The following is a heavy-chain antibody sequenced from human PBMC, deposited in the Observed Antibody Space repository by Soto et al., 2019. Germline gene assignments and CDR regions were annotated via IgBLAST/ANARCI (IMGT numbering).Heavy chain of an antibody. V-gene: IGHV3-7*01. Sequence: GSLRFSCAVSGFTFGSYWMNWVRLIPGKGLEWVAYIKPDGSATYYVDSVKGRFTISRDNAKNSLYLQMNSLRVEDTSVYYCARAGYCGPGCYYYFDYRGQGTLVTVSS. D-gene: IGHD2-21*02. CDR3: ARAGYCGPGCYYYFDY. CDR1: GFTFGSYW. CDR2: IKPDGSAT. J-gene: IGHJ4*02.